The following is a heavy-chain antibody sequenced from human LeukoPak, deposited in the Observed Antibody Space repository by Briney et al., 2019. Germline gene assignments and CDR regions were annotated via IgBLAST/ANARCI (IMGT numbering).Heavy chain of an antibody. CDR1: GFTFSSYG. CDR3: VTVGMTSIWSYLRFDP. J-gene: IGHJ5*02. CDR2: ISYDGSNK. Sequence: GGSLRLSCAASGFTFSSYGMHWVRQAPGKGLEWVAVISYDGSNKYYADSVKGRFTISRDNSKNTLYLQISSLRAEDTAVYYCVTVGMTSIWSYLRFDPRGQGTLVSVSS. V-gene: IGHV3-30*03. D-gene: IGHD1-26*01.